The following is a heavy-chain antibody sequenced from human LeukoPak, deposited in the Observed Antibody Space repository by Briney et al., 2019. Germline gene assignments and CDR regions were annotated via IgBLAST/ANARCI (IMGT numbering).Heavy chain of an antibody. D-gene: IGHD1-26*01. CDR2: ISSSGSTI. CDR1: GFTLSTYD. CDR3: ARATSGNGMDV. J-gene: IGHJ6*04. V-gene: IGHV3-48*03. Sequence: PGGSLRLSCAVSGFTLSTYDINWVSQPPGRGLEWVSYISSSGSTIYYADSVKGRFTISRDNAKNLLYLQMNSLRAEDTAVYYCARATSGNGMDVWGKGTTVTVSS.